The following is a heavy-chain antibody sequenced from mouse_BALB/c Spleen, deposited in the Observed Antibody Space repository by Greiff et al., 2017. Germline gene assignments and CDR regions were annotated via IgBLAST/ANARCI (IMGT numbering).Heavy chain of an antibody. J-gene: IGHJ4*01. D-gene: IGHD1-1*01. CDR3: ARQGYYGLMDY. Sequence: EVQRVESGGGLVKPGGSLKLSCAASGFAFSSYDMSWVRQTPEKRLEWVAYISSGGGSTYYPDTVKGRFTISRDNAKNTLYLQMSSLKSEDTAMYYCARQGYYGLMDYWGQGTSVTASS. CDR2: ISSGGGST. V-gene: IGHV5-12-1*01. CDR1: GFAFSSYD.